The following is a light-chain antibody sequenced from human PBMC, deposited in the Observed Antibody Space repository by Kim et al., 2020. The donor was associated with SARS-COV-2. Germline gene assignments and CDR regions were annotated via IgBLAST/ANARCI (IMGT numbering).Light chain of an antibody. CDR2: RNN. CDR3: TSYIGSNNFVV. CDR1: SSNIGSNY. J-gene: IGLJ2*01. Sequence: QSVLTQPPSASGTPGQRVTISCSGSSSNIGSNYVYWYQQLPGTAPKLLIYRNNQRPSGVPDRFSGSKSGTSASLAVSGLQAEDEADYYCTSYIGSNNFVVFGGGTQLTVL. V-gene: IGLV1-47*01.